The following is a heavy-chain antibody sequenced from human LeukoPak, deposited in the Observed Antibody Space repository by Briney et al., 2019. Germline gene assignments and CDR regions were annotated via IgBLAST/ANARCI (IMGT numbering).Heavy chain of an antibody. CDR3: ARVGFTTSWSNFDY. J-gene: IGHJ4*02. D-gene: IGHD2-2*01. CDR2: INPNGGDT. CDR1: GYTFAAYF. Sequence: ASVKVSCKASGYTFAAYFIHWVRQAPGQGLEWMGRINPNGGDTNYAQKFQGRATMTGDTSSSTAYMELSSLRPEDTSMYFCARVGFTTSWSNFDYWGQGTLVTVSS. V-gene: IGHV1-2*06.